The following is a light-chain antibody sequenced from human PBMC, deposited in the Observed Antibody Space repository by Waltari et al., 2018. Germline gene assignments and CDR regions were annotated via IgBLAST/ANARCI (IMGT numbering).Light chain of an antibody. Sequence: EIVMTQSPATLSMSPGERATLSCRASQSVGSNLAWYQEKPGQSPRLLIYGASTRATGIPARFSGSGSGTEFTLTISSLQSEDFVVYYCQQYNKWPQRTFGPGTKVEI. CDR3: QQYNKWPQRT. CDR2: GAS. J-gene: IGKJ1*01. V-gene: IGKV3-15*01. CDR1: QSVGSN.